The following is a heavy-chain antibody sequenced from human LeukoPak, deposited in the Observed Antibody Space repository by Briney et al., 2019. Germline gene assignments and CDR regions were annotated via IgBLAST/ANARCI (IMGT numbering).Heavy chain of an antibody. CDR1: GGSFSISY. D-gene: IGHD4-17*01. CDR2: IYHSGGA. CDR3: ARGRTVPYYYYGMDV. V-gene: IGHV4-34*01. J-gene: IGHJ6*02. Sequence: PSETLSLTCGVSGGSFSISYWSWIRQPPGKGLEWIGQIYHSGGANYNPSLKSRVTISVDTSKNQFSLKLSSVTAADTAVYYCARGRTVPYYYYGMDVWGQGTTVTVSS.